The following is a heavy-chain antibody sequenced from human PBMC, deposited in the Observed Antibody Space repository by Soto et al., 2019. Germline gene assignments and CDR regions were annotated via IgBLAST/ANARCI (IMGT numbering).Heavy chain of an antibody. CDR1: GFTFRNYN. J-gene: IGHJ4*02. D-gene: IGHD2-21*01. CDR3: ARDIAAPGADYFNS. CDR2: ISTGGDSM. V-gene: IGHV3-21*06. Sequence: EVQLVESGGGLVKAGGSLRLFCTASGFTFRNYNMNWVRQAPGKGLEWVSSISTGGDSMFYADSVKGRCTISRDNAQNSLFLQEDSPRAEDAAVFDCARDIAAPGADYFNSWGQGTLVTVSS.